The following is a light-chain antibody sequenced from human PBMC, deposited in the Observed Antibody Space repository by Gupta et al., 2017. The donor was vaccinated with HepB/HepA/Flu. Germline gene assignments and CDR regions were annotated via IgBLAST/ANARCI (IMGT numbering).Light chain of an antibody. J-gene: IGKJ1*01. CDR1: QPVGNIY. V-gene: IGKV3-20*01. CDR2: GAS. Sequence: EIVLTQSPGTLSLSPGERATLSCRASQPVGNIYVAWYQQKPGQAPRLLIYGASSRAAGIPDRFSGSGSGTEFTLTINRREPEDFAVYYCQHRDNSVWTFGQGTKVEIK. CDR3: QHRDNSVWT.